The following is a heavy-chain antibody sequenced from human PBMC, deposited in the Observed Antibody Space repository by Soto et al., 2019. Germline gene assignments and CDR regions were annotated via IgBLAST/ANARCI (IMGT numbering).Heavy chain of an antibody. D-gene: IGHD2-2*02. CDR1: GYTFTGYY. J-gene: IGHJ4*02. Sequence: QVQLVQSGAEVKKPGASVKVSCKASGYTFTGYYMHWVRQAPGQGLEWMGWINPNSGDTNYAQKFQGRVTMTRDTSISTAYMELSRLRSDDTAVYYCAREDGPGDCSSTSCYTASDDYWGQGTLVTVSS. CDR3: AREDGPGDCSSTSCYTASDDY. CDR2: INPNSGDT. V-gene: IGHV1-2*02.